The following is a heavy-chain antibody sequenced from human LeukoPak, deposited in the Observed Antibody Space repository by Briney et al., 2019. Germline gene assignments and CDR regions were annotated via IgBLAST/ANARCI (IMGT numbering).Heavy chain of an antibody. D-gene: IGHD6-19*01. J-gene: IGHJ4*02. CDR2: IYTSGRT. CDR1: GGSISSGSYY. CDR3: ARVVGPPSSLAGSFDC. V-gene: IGHV4-61*02. Sequence: SQTLSLTCTVSGGSISSGSYYWSWIRQPAGKGLEWIGRIYTSGRTDYNPSLNSRVTISIDTSKNQFSLKVSSVTAADTAVYYCARVVGPPSSLAGSFDCWGQGTLVTVSS.